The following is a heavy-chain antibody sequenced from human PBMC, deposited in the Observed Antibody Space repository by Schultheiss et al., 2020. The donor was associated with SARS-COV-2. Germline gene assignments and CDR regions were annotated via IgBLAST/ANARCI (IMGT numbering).Heavy chain of an antibody. CDR2: INHSGST. Sequence: SETLSLTCAVYGGSFSGYYWSWIRQPPGKGLEWIGEINHSGSTNYNPSLKSRVTISVDKSKNQFSLKLSSVTAADTAVYYCARNPRVVPPPYYIDYWGQGTMVTVSS. CDR3: ARNPRVVPPPYYIDY. D-gene: IGHD2-2*01. CDR1: GGSFSGYY. V-gene: IGHV4-34*01. J-gene: IGHJ4*02.